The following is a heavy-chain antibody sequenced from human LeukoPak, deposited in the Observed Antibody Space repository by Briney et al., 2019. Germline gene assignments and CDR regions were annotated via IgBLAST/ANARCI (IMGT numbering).Heavy chain of an antibody. Sequence: GGSLRLSCAASGFTFSSYWMHWVRQAPGKGPVWVARTNRDGSSTAYADSVKGRFTISKDDAKNTLYLLMNSLRAEDTAVYYCARDSVEWYIFDYWGQGTLVTVSS. J-gene: IGHJ4*02. D-gene: IGHD3-3*01. V-gene: IGHV3-74*01. CDR1: GFTFSSYW. CDR2: TNRDGSST. CDR3: ARDSVEWYIFDY.